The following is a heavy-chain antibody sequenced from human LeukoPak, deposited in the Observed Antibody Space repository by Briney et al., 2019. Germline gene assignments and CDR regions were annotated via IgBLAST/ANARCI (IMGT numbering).Heavy chain of an antibody. CDR2: ISYDGSNK. CDR3: ARDRQYYGSGNLDV. J-gene: IGHJ6*02. D-gene: IGHD3-10*01. CDR1: GFTLSSYA. V-gene: IGHV3-30-3*01. Sequence: GGSLRLSCVASGFTLSSYAMHWARQAPGKGLEWEAVISYDGSNKYYADSVRGRFTISRDNSKNTLYLQMNSLRVEDTAVYYCARDRQYYGSGNLDVWGQGTTFTVSS.